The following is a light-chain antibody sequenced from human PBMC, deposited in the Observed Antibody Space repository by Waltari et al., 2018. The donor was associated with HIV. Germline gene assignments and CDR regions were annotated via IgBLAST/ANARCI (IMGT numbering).Light chain of an antibody. CDR3: QQYDDRPYT. V-gene: IGKV1-33*01. CDR2: GAS. Sequence: DIQMTQSPSYLSASLGDTVTFTCQASKDITNSLNWYQQKPVKAPKRLIYGASNLGTVVPSRFSGSASGTYFTFTISSLQPEDLATYHCQQYDDRPYTFGQGTKLDVK. CDR1: KDITNS. J-gene: IGKJ2*01.